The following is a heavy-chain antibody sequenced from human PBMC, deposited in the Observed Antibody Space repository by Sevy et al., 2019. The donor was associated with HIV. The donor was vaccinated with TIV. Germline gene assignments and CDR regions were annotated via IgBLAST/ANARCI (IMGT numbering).Heavy chain of an antibody. D-gene: IGHD2-15*01. CDR2: ISDRSDTI. V-gene: IGHV3-48*01. Sequence: GGSLRLSCAASGFIFSNYYMTWVRQAPGKGLEWVSYISDRSDTISYADSVKGRFTISRDNAKNALYLQMSGLRGEETAVYYWARVRDRYCSGGSCYYGYFFDYWGQGTLVTVSS. J-gene: IGHJ4*02. CDR3: ARVRDRYCSGGSCYYGYFFDY. CDR1: GFIFSNYY.